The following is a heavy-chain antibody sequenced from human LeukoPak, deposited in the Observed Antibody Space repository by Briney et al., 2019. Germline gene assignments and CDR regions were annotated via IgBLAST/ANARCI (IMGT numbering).Heavy chain of an antibody. CDR1: GHSFTTYY. J-gene: IGHJ4*02. V-gene: IGHV1-46*01. Sequence: ASVKVSCKASGHSFTTYYMHWVRQAPGQGLEWMGIINPSGGGTSYAQKFQGRVTMTRDTSTNTVYMELSSLRFEDTAMYYCARVLVGGYGGVGDYWGQGTLVTVSS. CDR2: INPSGGGT. D-gene: IGHD5-12*01. CDR3: ARVLVGGYGGVGDY.